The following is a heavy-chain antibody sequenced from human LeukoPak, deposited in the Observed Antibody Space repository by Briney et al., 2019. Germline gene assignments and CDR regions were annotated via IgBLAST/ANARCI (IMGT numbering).Heavy chain of an antibody. D-gene: IGHD3-22*01. Sequence: SKTLSLTCTVSGGSISSGGYYWSWIRQHPGKGLEWIGYIYYSGSTYYNPSLKSRVTISVDTSKNQFSLKLSSVTAADTAVYYCARHTPRLGDSSGYPFDYWGQGTLVTVSS. V-gene: IGHV4-31*03. CDR1: GGSISSGGYY. J-gene: IGHJ4*02. CDR2: IYYSGST. CDR3: ARHTPRLGDSSGYPFDY.